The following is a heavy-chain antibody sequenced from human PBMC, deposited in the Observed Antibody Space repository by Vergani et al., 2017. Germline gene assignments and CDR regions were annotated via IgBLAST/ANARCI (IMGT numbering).Heavy chain of an antibody. J-gene: IGHJ4*02. D-gene: IGHD3-22*01. CDR3: ARTDYYDSSGFCSDY. Sequence: EVQLVQSGAEVKKPGESLRISCKGSGYSFTSYWISWVRQMPGKGLGWMGRIDPSDSYTNYSPSFQGHVTISADKSISTAYLQWSSLKASDTAMYYCARTDYYDSSGFCSDYWGQGTLVTVSS. CDR1: GYSFTSYW. V-gene: IGHV5-10-1*03. CDR2: IDPSDSYT.